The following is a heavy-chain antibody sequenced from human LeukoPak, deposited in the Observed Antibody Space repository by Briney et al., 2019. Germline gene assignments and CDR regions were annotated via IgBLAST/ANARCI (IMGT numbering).Heavy chain of an antibody. J-gene: IGHJ2*01. Sequence: SETLSLTCTVSGGSISGGGYYWSWIRHHPGKGLEWIGYIHYTGSTPYNPSLKSRVTISVDTSKNQFSLNLSSVTAADTAVYYCARDTGTSYFDLWGRGTVVAVSS. V-gene: IGHV4-31*03. CDR2: IHYTGST. D-gene: IGHD4-17*01. CDR3: ARDTGTSYFDL. CDR1: GGSISGGGYY.